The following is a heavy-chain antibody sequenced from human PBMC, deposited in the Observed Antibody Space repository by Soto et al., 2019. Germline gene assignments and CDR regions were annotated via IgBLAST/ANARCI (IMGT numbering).Heavy chain of an antibody. CDR1: GGSISSGGYY. CDR2: IYYSGGT. D-gene: IGHD3-22*01. CDR3: ARTMISHSDY. V-gene: IGHV4-31*03. Sequence: PSETLSLTCTVSGGSISSGGYYWSWIRQHPGKGLEWIGYIYYSGGTYYTPSLKSRVTISVDTSKNQFSLKLSSVTAADTAVYYCARTMISHSDYWGQGTLVTVSS. J-gene: IGHJ4*02.